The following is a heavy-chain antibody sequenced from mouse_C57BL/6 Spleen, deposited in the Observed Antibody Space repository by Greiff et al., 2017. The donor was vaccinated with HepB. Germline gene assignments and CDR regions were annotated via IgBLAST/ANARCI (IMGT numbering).Heavy chain of an antibody. D-gene: IGHD2-4*01. CDR1: GYTFTSYW. Sequence: VQLVESGAELVKPGASVKMSCKASGYTFTSYWITWVKQRPGQGLEWIGDIYPGSGSTNYNEKFKSKATLTVDTSSSTAYMQLSSLTSEDSAVYYCASSAYYDYDGWFAYWGQGTLVTVSA. CDR3: ASSAYYDYDGWFAY. J-gene: IGHJ3*01. V-gene: IGHV1-55*01. CDR2: IYPGSGST.